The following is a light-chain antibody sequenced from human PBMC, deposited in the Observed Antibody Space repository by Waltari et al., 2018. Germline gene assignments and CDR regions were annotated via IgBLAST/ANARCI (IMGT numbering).Light chain of an antibody. CDR2: EVS. CDR3: SSYSNSWV. Sequence: QSALTQPASVSGSPGESITISCSGNISDIRGYNYLSWYQHHPGKAPQLILYEVSHRPSGVSNRFSGSKSGNTASLAISGLQAEDEADYYCSSYSNSWVFGGGTKLTVL. CDR1: ISDIRGYNY. J-gene: IGLJ3*02. V-gene: IGLV2-14*01.